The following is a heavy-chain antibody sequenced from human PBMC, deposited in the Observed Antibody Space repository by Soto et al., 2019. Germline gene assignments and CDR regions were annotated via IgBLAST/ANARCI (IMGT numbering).Heavy chain of an antibody. J-gene: IGHJ6*02. CDR2: IRSNGANT. Sequence: EVQLLESGGGLVQPGGSLRLSCAGSGFTFSSYAMSWVRQAPGKGLEWVSGIRSNGANTYYGDPVEGRFTISRDNSKNTLYLQMDTLRAEDTAVYYCAKLTGGTRYSVLDVWGQGTTVTVSS. V-gene: IGHV3-23*01. CDR3: AKLTGGTRYSVLDV. CDR1: GFTFSSYA. D-gene: IGHD3-9*01.